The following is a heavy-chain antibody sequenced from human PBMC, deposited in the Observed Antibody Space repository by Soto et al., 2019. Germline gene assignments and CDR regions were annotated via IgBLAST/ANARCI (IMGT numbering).Heavy chain of an antibody. Sequence: PGGSLRLSCAASGFTFSSYSMNWVRQAPGKGLEWVSVITCDGSNKYYADSVKGRFTISRDNSKNTLYLQMNSLRAEDTAVYYCARAPPTYYDSSGYYPPLELYWGQGTLVTVSS. J-gene: IGHJ4*02. D-gene: IGHD3-22*01. CDR1: GFTFSSYS. V-gene: IGHV3-30*03. CDR2: ITCDGSNK. CDR3: ARAPPTYYDSSGYYPPLELY.